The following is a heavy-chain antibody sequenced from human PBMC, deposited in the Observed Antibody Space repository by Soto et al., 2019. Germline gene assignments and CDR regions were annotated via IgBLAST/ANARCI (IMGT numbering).Heavy chain of an antibody. Sequence: QVRLVQSGAEVKKPGTSVKVACKASGYTFPDFFIHWVRQPPGQGLAWMGWIKPNTGTTHYAPRFQCRVTMTRDTSIRTASMELSILGSDDTAVYYCVRRQELATTLLDYWGQGTLCTFSS. V-gene: IGHV1-2*02. CDR3: VRRQELATTLLDY. CDR2: IKPNTGTT. J-gene: IGHJ4*02. D-gene: IGHD5-12*01. CDR1: GYTFPDFF.